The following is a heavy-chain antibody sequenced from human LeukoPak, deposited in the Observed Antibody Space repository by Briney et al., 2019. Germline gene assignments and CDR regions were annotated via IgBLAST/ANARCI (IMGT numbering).Heavy chain of an antibody. Sequence: GESLKISCKGSGYTYTKSWIAWVRQMPGKGLGLMGIIYPVGSETRYSPSFQGQVTISVDKSISTAYLQWSSLKASDTAMDCARQGCTTTSCHTIDYWGQGTLVTVSS. CDR3: ARQGCTTTSCHTIDY. CDR2: IYPVGSET. CDR1: GYTYTKSW. D-gene: IGHD2-2*02. V-gene: IGHV5-51*01. J-gene: IGHJ4*02.